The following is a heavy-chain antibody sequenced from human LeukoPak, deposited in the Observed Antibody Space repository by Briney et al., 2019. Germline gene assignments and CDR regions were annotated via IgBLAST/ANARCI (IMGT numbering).Heavy chain of an antibody. CDR1: GYTFTSYG. J-gene: IGHJ4*02. D-gene: IGHD2-2*01. Sequence: ASVKVSCKASGYTFTSYGISWVRQAPGQGLEWMGWIGAYNGNTNYAQKLQGRVTMTTDTSTSTAYMELRSLRSDDTAVYYCARVLTRIVVVPAAMDYWGQGTLVTVSS. V-gene: IGHV1-18*01. CDR3: ARVLTRIVVVPAAMDY. CDR2: IGAYNGNT.